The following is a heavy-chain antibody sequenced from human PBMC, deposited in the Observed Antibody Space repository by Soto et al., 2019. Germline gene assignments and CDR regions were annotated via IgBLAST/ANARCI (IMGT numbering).Heavy chain of an antibody. CDR2: IHHSGST. D-gene: IGHD3-3*01. Sequence: PSETLSLTCALYGGSFDGYYWSWIRQSPGKGLEWIGEIHHSGSTKYNPSLKSRVSLSVDTSTKQFSLKMTSMTAAARGVYYCARAVASWSGHLFWGQGTPVTVSS. V-gene: IGHV4-34*01. J-gene: IGHJ4*02. CDR3: ARAVASWSGHLF. CDR1: GGSFDGYY.